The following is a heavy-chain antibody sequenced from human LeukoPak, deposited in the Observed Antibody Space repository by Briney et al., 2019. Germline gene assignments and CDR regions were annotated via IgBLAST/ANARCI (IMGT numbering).Heavy chain of an antibody. V-gene: IGHV4-4*02. Sequence: SGTLSLTCAVSGGSISSSNWWSWVRQPPGKGLEWIGEIYHSGSTYYNPSLKSRVTISVDTSKNQFSLKLTSVTAADTAVYYCARRGPDSGGYYFDYWGQGTLVTVSS. CDR1: GGSISSSNW. CDR2: IYHSGST. D-gene: IGHD3-22*01. J-gene: IGHJ4*02. CDR3: ARRGPDSGGYYFDY.